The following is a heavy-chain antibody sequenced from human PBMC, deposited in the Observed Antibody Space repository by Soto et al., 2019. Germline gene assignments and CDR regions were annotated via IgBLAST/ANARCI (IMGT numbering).Heavy chain of an antibody. J-gene: IGHJ4*02. CDR3: ARDPSSGWGYYFDY. CDR2: IYYSGST. CDR1: GGPISSGGYY. Sequence: KPSETLSLTCTVSGGPISSGGYYWSWIRQHPGKGLEWIGYIYYSGSTYYNPSLKSRVTISVDTSKNQFSLKLSSVTAADTAVYYCARDPSSGWGYYFDYWGQGTLVTVSS. V-gene: IGHV4-31*03. D-gene: IGHD6-19*01.